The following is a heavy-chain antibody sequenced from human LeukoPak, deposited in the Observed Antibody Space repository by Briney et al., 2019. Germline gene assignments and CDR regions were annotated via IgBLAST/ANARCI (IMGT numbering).Heavy chain of an antibody. D-gene: IGHD3-10*01. CDR2: IYYSGST. CDR1: GGSISSYY. J-gene: IGHJ4*02. CDR3: ARTLWFGELFHFDY. Sequence: PSETLSLTCTVSGGSISSYYWSWIRQPPGKGLEWIGYIYYSGSTNYNPSLKSRVTISVDTSKNQFSLKLSSVTAADTAVYYCARTLWFGELFHFDYWGQGTLVTVSS. V-gene: IGHV4-59*01.